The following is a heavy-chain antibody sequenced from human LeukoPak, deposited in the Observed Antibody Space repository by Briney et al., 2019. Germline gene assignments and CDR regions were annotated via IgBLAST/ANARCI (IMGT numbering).Heavy chain of an antibody. CDR1: GGSISSSNW. CDR2: IYHSGST. CDR3: ARGEDDSSGYYYF. D-gene: IGHD3-22*01. V-gene: IGHV4-4*02. J-gene: IGHJ4*02. Sequence: SGTLSLTCAVSGGSISSSNWWSWVRQPPGKGLEWIGEIYHSGSTNYNPSLKSRVTISVDTSKNQFSLKLSSVTAADTAVYYCARGEDDSSGYYYFWGQGTLVTVSS.